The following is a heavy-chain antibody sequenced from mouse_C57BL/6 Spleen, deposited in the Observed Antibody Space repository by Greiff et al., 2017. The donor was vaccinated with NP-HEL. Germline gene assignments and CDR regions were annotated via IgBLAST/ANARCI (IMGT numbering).Heavy chain of an antibody. D-gene: IGHD1-1*01. CDR3: AAGSRGTWFAY. Sequence: EVKVVESGGGLVKPGGSLKLSCAASGFTFSDYGMHWVRQAPEKGLAWVAYISSGSSTMYYADTVKGRFTISRDNAKNTLFLQMTSLRSEDTAMYYCAAGSRGTWFAYWGQGTLVTVSA. V-gene: IGHV5-17*01. J-gene: IGHJ3*01. CDR2: ISSGSSTM. CDR1: GFTFSDYG.